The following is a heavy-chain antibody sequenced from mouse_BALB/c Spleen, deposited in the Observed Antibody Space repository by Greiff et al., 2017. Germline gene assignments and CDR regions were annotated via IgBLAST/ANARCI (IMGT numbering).Heavy chain of an antibody. D-gene: IGHD2-4*01. Sequence: VQLKQSGPELVKPGASVKMSCKASGYTFTSYVMHWVKQKPGQGLEWIGYINPYNDGTKYNEKFKGKATLTSDKSSSTAYMELSSLTSEDSAVYYCARMGLRRAMDYWGQGTSVTVSS. CDR1: GYTFTSYV. J-gene: IGHJ4*01. CDR3: ARMGLRRAMDY. V-gene: IGHV1-14*01. CDR2: INPYNDGT.